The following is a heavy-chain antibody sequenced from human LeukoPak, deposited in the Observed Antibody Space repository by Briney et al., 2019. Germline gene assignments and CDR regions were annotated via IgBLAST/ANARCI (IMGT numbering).Heavy chain of an antibody. V-gene: IGHV3-20*04. D-gene: IGHD6-19*01. Sequence: GGSLRLSCAASGFTFSSYSMNWVRQAPGKGLEWVSGINWNGGSTGYADSVKGRFTISRDNAKNSLYLQMNSLRAEDTALYYCARGTSSGWYRFWDYWGQGTLVTVSS. J-gene: IGHJ4*02. CDR1: GFTFSSYS. CDR3: ARGTSSGWYRFWDY. CDR2: INWNGGST.